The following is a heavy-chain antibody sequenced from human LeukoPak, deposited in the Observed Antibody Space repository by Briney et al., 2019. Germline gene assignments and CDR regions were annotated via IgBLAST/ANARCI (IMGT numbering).Heavy chain of an antibody. J-gene: IGHJ4*02. CDR3: VKEVSFGEMGGDN. V-gene: IGHV3-30*02. Sequence: GGSLRLSCAASGGIFSNYGMHWVRQTPGKGLEGVTFIKSDGSEKDYADSVKGRFTISRDNSKSTLFLQMNSLRAEDMALYHCVKEVSFGEMGGDNWGQGTLVTASS. CDR1: GGIFSNYG. CDR2: IKSDGSEK. D-gene: IGHD3-16*01.